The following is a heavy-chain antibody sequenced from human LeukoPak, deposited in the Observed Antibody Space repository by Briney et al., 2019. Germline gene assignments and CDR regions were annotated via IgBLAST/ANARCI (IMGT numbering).Heavy chain of an antibody. CDR1: GYTFTSYD. CDR3: ARVGMITFGGVIVPYYYYGMDV. Sequence: GASVKVSCKASGYTFTSYDINWVRQATGQGLEWMGWMNPNSGNTGYAQKFQGRVTMTRNTSISTAYMELSSLRSEDTAVYYCARVGMITFGGVIVPYYYYGMDVWGQGTTVTVS. V-gene: IGHV1-8*01. CDR2: MNPNSGNT. J-gene: IGHJ6*02. D-gene: IGHD3-16*02.